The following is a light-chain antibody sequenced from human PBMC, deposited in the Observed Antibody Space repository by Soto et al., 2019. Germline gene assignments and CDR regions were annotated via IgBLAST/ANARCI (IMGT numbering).Light chain of an antibody. CDR2: KAS. V-gene: IGKV1-5*03. Sequence: DIQMTQSPSSLSASVGDRVTITCRASQSISSWLAWYQQKPGKAPKLLIFKASTLQSGVPSRFSGSGSGTEFSLTISSLQPDDFATYYCQQYNSYPETFGQGTKVDIK. J-gene: IGKJ1*01. CDR1: QSISSW. CDR3: QQYNSYPET.